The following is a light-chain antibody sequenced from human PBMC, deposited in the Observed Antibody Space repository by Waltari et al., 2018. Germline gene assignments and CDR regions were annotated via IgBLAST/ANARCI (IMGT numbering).Light chain of an antibody. J-gene: IGLJ2*01. CDR1: SLRRYY. CDR3: HSRDSSSTRF. Sequence: SSELTQDPTVSVALGQTVRITCQVDSLRRYYPSWYQQRPGQAPILVFYGQSSRPSGFPDRFSGSISGNTASLTITGAQAEDEADYYCHSRDSSSTRFFGGGTRLTV. V-gene: IGLV3-19*01. CDR2: GQS.